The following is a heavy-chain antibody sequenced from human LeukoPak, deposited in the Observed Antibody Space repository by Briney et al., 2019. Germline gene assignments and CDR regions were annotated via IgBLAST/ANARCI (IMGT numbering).Heavy chain of an antibody. Sequence: SETLSLTCTVSGYSISSGYYWGWIRQPPGKGLEWIGSIYHSGRTFYNPSLKSRVTISVDTSKNQFSLKLTSVTAADTAVYYCARLRLGRKNYFDYWGQGTLVTVSS. CDR2: IYHSGRT. CDR1: GYSISSGYY. D-gene: IGHD3-16*01. CDR3: ARLRLGRKNYFDY. J-gene: IGHJ4*02. V-gene: IGHV4-38-2*02.